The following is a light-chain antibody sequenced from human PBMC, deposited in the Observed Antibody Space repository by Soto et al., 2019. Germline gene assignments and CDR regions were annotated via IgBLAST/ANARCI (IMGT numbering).Light chain of an antibody. Sequence: DIQMTQSPSALSASVGDRVTITCRASQGISNYLDWYQRKPGKVPTLLIYAASTLQSGVPSRFSGSGSGTEFTLTISSLQPEDVATHYCQQYTSAPRTFGQGTKVEIK. J-gene: IGKJ1*01. CDR2: AAS. CDR1: QGISNY. CDR3: QQYTSAPRT. V-gene: IGKV1-27*01.